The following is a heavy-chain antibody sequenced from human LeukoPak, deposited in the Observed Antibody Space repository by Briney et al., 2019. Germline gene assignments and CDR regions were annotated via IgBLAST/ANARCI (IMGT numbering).Heavy chain of an antibody. CDR1: SGSISTSNYY. V-gene: IGHV4-39*07. CDR2: IFYSGST. D-gene: IGHD5-18*01. Sequence: SETLSLTCTVSSGSISTSNYYWSWVRQPPGKALEWIGNIFYSGSTYYSPSLKSRVTIALDTSRNQFSLKLSSVTAADTAVYYCARDLPLDTAMVSYAFDIWGQGTMVTVSS. CDR3: ARDLPLDTAMVSYAFDI. J-gene: IGHJ3*02.